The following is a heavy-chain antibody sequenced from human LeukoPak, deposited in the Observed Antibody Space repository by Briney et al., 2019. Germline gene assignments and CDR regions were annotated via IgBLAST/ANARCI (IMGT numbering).Heavy chain of an antibody. CDR3: ARDPVGGFTIFDY. CDR2: TYYRSKWYY. D-gene: IGHD3-16*01. CDR1: GDSVSSNSAA. J-gene: IGHJ4*02. V-gene: IGHV6-1*01. Sequence: SQTLSLTCAISGDSVSSNSAAWNWIRQSPSRGLEWLGRTYYRSKWYYDYAVAVKSRISINPDTSKNQFSLQLSSVTPEDTAVYYCARDPVGGFTIFDYWGQGTLVTVSP.